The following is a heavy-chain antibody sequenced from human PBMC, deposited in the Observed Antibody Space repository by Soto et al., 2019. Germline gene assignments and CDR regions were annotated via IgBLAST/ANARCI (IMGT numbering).Heavy chain of an antibody. Sequence: EVQLVESGGGLVQPGGSLRLSCAASGFTFSSYWMHWVRQVPGKGLVWVSCINSDGSTTNYADSVKGRFTISSANAKNTVYLQMNSVRAEDTAVYYCAGVPTGGYEWNCDRNWGQGTLVTVSS. V-gene: IGHV3-74*01. D-gene: IGHD5-12*01. J-gene: IGHJ4*02. CDR3: AGVPTGGYEWNCDRN. CDR1: GFTFSSYW. CDR2: INSDGSTT.